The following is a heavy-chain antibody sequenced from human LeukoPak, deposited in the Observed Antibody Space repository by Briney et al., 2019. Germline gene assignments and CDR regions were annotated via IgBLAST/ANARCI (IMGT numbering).Heavy chain of an antibody. Sequence: GGSLRLSCAASGFTFSDYYMSWIRQAPGKGLEWVSYISSWSSNIYYADSVKGRFTISRDNAKNSLDLQMNSLRDEDTAVYYCASTKGYFDYWGQGTLVTVSS. CDR1: GFTFSDYY. CDR3: ASTKGYFDY. J-gene: IGHJ4*02. CDR2: ISSWSSNI. V-gene: IGHV3-11*04.